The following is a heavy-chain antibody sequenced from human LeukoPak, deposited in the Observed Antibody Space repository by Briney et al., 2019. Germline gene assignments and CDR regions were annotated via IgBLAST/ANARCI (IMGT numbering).Heavy chain of an antibody. CDR2: ITWDGDTT. J-gene: IGHJ4*02. D-gene: IGHD2-15*01. Sequence: PGGSLRLSCAASGFTFDDFTMHWVRQAPGKGLEWVSLITWDGDTTYYADSVKGRFTISRDNAKNSLYLEMNSLRTEDTALYYCAKDPDCTGGYCYSGFSDNWGKGTLVTVSS. V-gene: IGHV3-43*01. CDR1: GFTFDDFT. CDR3: AKDPDCTGGYCYSGFSDN.